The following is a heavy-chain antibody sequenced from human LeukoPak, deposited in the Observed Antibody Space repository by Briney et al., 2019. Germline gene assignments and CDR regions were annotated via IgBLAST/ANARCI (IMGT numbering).Heavy chain of an antibody. CDR1: GFTFSSYS. J-gene: IGHJ4*02. D-gene: IGHD2-2*01. CDR2: ISSSSSYI. CDR3: TRMHPYCTTTSCPRS. V-gene: IGHV3-21*01. Sequence: KSGGSLRLSCAASGFTFSSYSMNWVRQAPGKGLEWVSSISSSSSYIYYADSVKGRFTISRDNAKNSLYLQMNSLRAEDTAVYYCTRMHPYCTTTSCPRSWGQGTLVTVSS.